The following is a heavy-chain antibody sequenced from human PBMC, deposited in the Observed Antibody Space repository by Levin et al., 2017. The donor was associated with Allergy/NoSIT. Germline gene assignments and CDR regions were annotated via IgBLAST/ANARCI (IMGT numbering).Heavy chain of an antibody. D-gene: IGHD3-22*01. V-gene: IGHV4-30-2*01. CDR2: IYYSGST. CDR1: GASLRGFS. J-gene: IGHJ4*02. Sequence: SQTLSLTCAVSGASLRGFSWSWLRQPPGKALEWIGYIYYSGSTHYNSSLKSRVTISVDRSKGQFSLNLRSLTAADTAVYYCARGPYDSSKQVGAEFDYWGQGTPVTVSS. CDR3: ARGPYDSSKQVGAEFDY.